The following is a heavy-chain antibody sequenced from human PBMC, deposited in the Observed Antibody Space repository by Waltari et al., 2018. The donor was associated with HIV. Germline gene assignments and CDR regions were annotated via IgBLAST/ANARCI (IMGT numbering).Heavy chain of an antibody. Sequence: QVQLQESGPGLVKPSQTLSLTCTVSGGSISSGSYHWSWIRQPAGKGLEWIGRIYTSGSTNYNPSLKSRVTISVDTSKNQFSLKLSSVTAADTAVYYCAADSSGWITTGMDVWGQGTTVTVSS. CDR1: GGSISSGSYH. V-gene: IGHV4-61*02. CDR3: AADSSGWITTGMDV. CDR2: IYTSGST. J-gene: IGHJ6*02. D-gene: IGHD6-19*01.